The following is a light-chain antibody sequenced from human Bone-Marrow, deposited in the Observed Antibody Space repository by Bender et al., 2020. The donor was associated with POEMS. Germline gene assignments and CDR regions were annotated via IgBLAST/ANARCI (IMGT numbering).Light chain of an antibody. CDR3: AAWDGSLSGWI. J-gene: IGLJ2*01. Sequence: QSVVTQPPSLSEAPRQRVTISCSGSSSNIGNHGVNWYQQLPGESPKLLIYYDDLLTPGVSDRFSASKSGTSASLAIGELQTEDEALYCCAAWDGSLSGWIFGVGTKLTVL. V-gene: IGLV1-36*01. CDR1: SSNIGNHG. CDR2: YDD.